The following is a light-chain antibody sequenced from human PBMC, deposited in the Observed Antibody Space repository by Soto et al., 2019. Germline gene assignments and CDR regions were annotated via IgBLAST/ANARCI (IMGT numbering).Light chain of an antibody. Sequence: QSALTQPPSASGSPGQSVTISCTGTSSDVGGYKYVSWYQQHPGKAPKLMIFEVNKRPSGVPDRFSGSKSGNTASLTVSGLQAEDEADYYCSSYAGINNLGVFGTGTKATAL. CDR2: EVN. CDR1: SSDVGGYKY. J-gene: IGLJ1*01. V-gene: IGLV2-8*01. CDR3: SSYAGINNLGV.